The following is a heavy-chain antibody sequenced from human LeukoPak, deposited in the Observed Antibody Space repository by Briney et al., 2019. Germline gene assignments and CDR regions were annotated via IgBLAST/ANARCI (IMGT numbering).Heavy chain of an antibody. V-gene: IGHV4-59*01. D-gene: IGHD3-10*01. CDR2: IYYSGST. J-gene: IGHJ4*02. CDR1: GGSIRSYY. CDR3: ARVTYYYGSGTFGY. Sequence: SETLSLTCTVSGGSIRSYYCSWIRQPPGKGLEWIGYIYYSGSTNYNPSLKSRVTISVDTSKNQFSLKLSSVTAADTAVYYCARVTYYYGSGTFGYWGQGTLVTVSS.